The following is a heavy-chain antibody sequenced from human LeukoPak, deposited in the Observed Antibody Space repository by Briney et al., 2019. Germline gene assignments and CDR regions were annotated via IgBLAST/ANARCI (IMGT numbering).Heavy chain of an antibody. Sequence: SETLSLTCTVSGGSISSYYWSWIRQPPGKGLEWIGYIYYSGSTNYNPSLKSRVTISVDTSKNQFSLKLSSVTAADTAVYYCARRTPTTVSKGNWFDPWGQGTLVTVSS. D-gene: IGHD4-11*01. CDR1: GGSISSYY. J-gene: IGHJ5*02. CDR3: ARRTPTTVSKGNWFDP. CDR2: IYYSGST. V-gene: IGHV4-59*08.